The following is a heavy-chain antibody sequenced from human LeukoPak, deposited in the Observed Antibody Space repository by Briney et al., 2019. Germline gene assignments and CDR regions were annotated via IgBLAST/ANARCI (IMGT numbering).Heavy chain of an antibody. CDR3: ARLLRVTTVGPDLYYFDY. J-gene: IGHJ4*02. Sequence: PSETLSLTCAVSGGSISSGGYSWSWIRQPPGKGLEWIGYIYHSGSTYYNPSLKSRVTISVDTSKNQFSLKLNSVTAADTAVYYCARLLRVTTVGPDLYYFDYWGQGTLVTVSS. V-gene: IGHV4-30-2*01. CDR1: GGSISSGGYS. CDR2: IYHSGST. D-gene: IGHD4-17*01.